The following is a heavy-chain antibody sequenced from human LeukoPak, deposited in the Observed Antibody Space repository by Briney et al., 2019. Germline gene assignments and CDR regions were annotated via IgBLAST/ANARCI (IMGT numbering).Heavy chain of an antibody. V-gene: IGHV1-2*02. CDR2: INPNGVLT. Sequence: GASVKVSCEASGYTFIAHYIQWVRQAAGQGLEWIGWINPNGVLTKYAQKFPGRVTMTSDSSIRTVYMELSRLSYHDTAVYYCAREMEFRRHTYGSLDFWGQGSLVTVSS. J-gene: IGHJ4*02. D-gene: IGHD5-18*01. CDR1: GYTFIAHY. CDR3: AREMEFRRHTYGSLDF.